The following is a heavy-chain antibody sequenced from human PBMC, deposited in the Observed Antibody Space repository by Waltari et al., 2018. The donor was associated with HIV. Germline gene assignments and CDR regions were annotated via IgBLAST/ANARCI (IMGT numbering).Heavy chain of an antibody. CDR2: ISGSGGST. D-gene: IGHD5-18*01. CDR1: GFTFSRYA. V-gene: IGHV3-23*01. J-gene: IGHJ4*02. Sequence: EVQLLESGGGLVQPGGSLRLSCAASGFTFSRYAMSWVRQAPGKGLEWVSAISGSGGSTYYADSVKGRFTISRDNSKNTLYLQMNSLRAEDTAVYYCAKGIQLWLTPFDYWGQGTLVTVSS. CDR3: AKGIQLWLTPFDY.